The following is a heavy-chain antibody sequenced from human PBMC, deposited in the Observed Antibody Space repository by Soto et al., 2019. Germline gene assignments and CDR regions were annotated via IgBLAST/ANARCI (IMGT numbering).Heavy chain of an antibody. Sequence: RSLTCAVYGGSFSGYYGSWIRQPPGKVLEWIGEINHSGSTNYNPSLKSRVTISVDTSKNQFSLKLRSVNDAATAVYYCARGLQFDYWGQGTLVTVSS. J-gene: IGHJ4*02. CDR2: INHSGST. CDR3: ARGLQFDY. D-gene: IGHD2-15*01. CDR1: GGSFSGYY. V-gene: IGHV4-34*01.